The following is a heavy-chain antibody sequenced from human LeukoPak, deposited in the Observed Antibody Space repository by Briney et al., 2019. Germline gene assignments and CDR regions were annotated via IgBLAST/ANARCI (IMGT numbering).Heavy chain of an antibody. J-gene: IGHJ5*02. CDR2: VYYSAST. CDR1: GGSIKDYR. D-gene: IGHD2-2*01. Sequence: SETLSLTCSVSGGSIKDYRWSWIRQPPGKGLEYIGFVYYSASTNYNPSLRSRVTMSLDTSKNQFSLNLNSVTAADTAVYYCARGPCSSANCYWSLDHWGQGTLVTVSS. V-gene: IGHV4-59*01. CDR3: ARGPCSSANCYWSLDH.